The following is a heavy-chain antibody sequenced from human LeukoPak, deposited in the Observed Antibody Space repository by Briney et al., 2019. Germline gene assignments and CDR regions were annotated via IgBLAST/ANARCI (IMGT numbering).Heavy chain of an antibody. CDR2: IYSGGST. J-gene: IGHJ4*02. Sequence: GGSLRLSCTVSGFTLSSYWMSWVRQAPGKGLEWVSVIYSGGSTYYADSVKGRFTISRDNSKNTLYLQMNSLRAEDTAVYYCARGLSGGSGSYDYWGQGTLVTVSS. V-gene: IGHV3-53*01. D-gene: IGHD3-10*01. CDR3: ARGLSGGSGSYDY. CDR1: GFTLSSYW.